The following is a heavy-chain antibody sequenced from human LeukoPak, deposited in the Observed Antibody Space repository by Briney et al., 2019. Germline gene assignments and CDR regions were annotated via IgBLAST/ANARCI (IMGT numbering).Heavy chain of an antibody. CDR2: IYYSGSI. D-gene: IGHD3-22*01. V-gene: IGHV4-59*08. J-gene: IGHJ4*02. CDR3: ARHGYYDSSGYSFDY. CDR1: GGSISGYY. Sequence: SETLSLTCTVSGGSISGYYWSWIRQPPGKGLECIGYIYYSGSINYNPSLKSRVTISVDTSKNQFSLKLSSVTAADTAVYYCARHGYYDSSGYSFDYWGQGTLVTVSS.